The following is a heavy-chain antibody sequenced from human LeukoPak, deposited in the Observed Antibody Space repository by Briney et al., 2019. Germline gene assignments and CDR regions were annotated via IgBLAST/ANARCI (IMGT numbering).Heavy chain of an antibody. Sequence: GGSLRLSCAASGFTFSSYSINWVRQAPGKGLEWVSSIDSSSSYIYYADSVKGRFTISRDNAKNPLFLQMNSLRVEDTAVYYWARPGITGTMGYGAFDIWGQGTRVTVSS. CDR1: GFTFSSYS. D-gene: IGHD1-7*01. CDR2: IDSSSSYI. J-gene: IGHJ3*02. V-gene: IGHV3-21*01. CDR3: ARPGITGTMGYGAFDI.